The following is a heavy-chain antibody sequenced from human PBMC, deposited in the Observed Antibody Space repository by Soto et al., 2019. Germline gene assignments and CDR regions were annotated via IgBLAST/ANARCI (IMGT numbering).Heavy chain of an antibody. Sequence: ESGPTLVNPTQTLTLTCTFSGYSLSTSGMRVSWIRQPPGKALEWLARIDWDDDKLYSTSLKTRLTISKDTSKNQVVLTMTNMDPVDTATYYCARGIVAAGNRWFDPWGQGTLVTVSS. V-gene: IGHV2-70*04. CDR2: IDWDDDK. CDR1: GYSLSTSGMR. CDR3: ARGIVAAGNRWFDP. D-gene: IGHD6-13*01. J-gene: IGHJ5*02.